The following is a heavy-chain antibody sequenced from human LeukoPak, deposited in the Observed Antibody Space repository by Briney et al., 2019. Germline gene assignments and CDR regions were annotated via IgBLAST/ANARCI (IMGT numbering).Heavy chain of an antibody. CDR2: IKQDGSEK. Sequence: PGRSLRLSCAASGFTFSSHWMSWVRQAPGKGLEWVANIKQDGSEKYYVDSVKGRFTISRDNAKNSLYLQMNSLRGEDTAVYYCARDAVATMSAFDIWGQGTMVTVSS. CDR1: GFTFSSHW. D-gene: IGHD5-12*01. J-gene: IGHJ3*02. CDR3: ARDAVATMSAFDI. V-gene: IGHV3-7*03.